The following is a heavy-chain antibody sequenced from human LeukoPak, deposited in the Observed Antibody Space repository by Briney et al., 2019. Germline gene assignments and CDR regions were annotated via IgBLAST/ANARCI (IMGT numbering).Heavy chain of an antibody. CDR2: IYYSGST. D-gene: IGHD2-21*02. V-gene: IGHV4-59*01. CDR1: GGSISSYY. CDR3: ARGEVAAIPLDY. J-gene: IGHJ4*02. Sequence: SETLSLTCTVSGGSISSYYWSWIRQPPGKGMEWIGYIYYSGSTNYNPSLKSRVTISVDTSTNQFSLKLSSVTAADTAVYYCARGEVAAIPLDYWGQGTLVTVSS.